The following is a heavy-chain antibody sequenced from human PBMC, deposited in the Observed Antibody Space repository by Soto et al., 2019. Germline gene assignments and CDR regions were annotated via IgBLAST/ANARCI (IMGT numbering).Heavy chain of an antibody. Sequence: SETLSLTCTVSGGSICSGGYYWSWIRQHPGKGLEWIGYIYYSGSTYYNPSLKSRVTISVDTSKNQFSLKLSSVTAADTAVYYCARDHSSSSTRLDYWGQGTLVTVSS. CDR3: ARDHSSSSTRLDY. D-gene: IGHD6-13*01. V-gene: IGHV4-31*03. CDR1: GGSICSGGYY. J-gene: IGHJ4*02. CDR2: IYYSGST.